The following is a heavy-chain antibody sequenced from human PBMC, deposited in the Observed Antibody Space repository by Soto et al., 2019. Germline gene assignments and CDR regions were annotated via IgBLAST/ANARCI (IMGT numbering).Heavy chain of an antibody. CDR1: GAPINKFY. CDR2: IYNGDST. D-gene: IGHD6-19*01. V-gene: IGHV4-59*01. J-gene: IGHJ4*02. Sequence: QVQLQESGPGLVKPSETMSLTCTASGAPINKFYWNWVRQPPGKGLEWIGHIYNGDSTNYNPSLKRRVTISVDPSRNQLSLKLRSVTAADTAVYYCVQTTGWPGFDYWGQGALVSVSS. CDR3: VQTTGWPGFDY.